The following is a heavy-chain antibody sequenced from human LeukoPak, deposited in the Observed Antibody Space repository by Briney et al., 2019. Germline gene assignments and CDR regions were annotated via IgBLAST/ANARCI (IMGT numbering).Heavy chain of an antibody. J-gene: IGHJ3*02. CDR1: GFTFSDYY. CDR3: AKWELNPDHDAFDI. Sequence: GGSLRLSCAASGFTFSDYYMSWIRQAPGKGLEWVSYISSSGSTIYYADSVKGRFTISRDNAKNSLYLQMNSLRAEDTAVYYCAKWELNPDHDAFDIWGQGTMVTVSS. CDR2: ISSSGSTI. D-gene: IGHD1-26*01. V-gene: IGHV3-11*01.